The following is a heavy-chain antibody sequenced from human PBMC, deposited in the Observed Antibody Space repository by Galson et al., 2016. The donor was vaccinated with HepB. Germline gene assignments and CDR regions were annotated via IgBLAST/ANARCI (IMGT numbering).Heavy chain of an antibody. D-gene: IGHD2-2*03. Sequence: SLRLSCAASGFAVSSNYMSWVRQAPGKGLEWVSVIYSGGDTYNTDSVRGRFTISRADSKNSVYLQMSSLGPEDTAVYYCARIGYGVSAGNGFDPWGQGTLVTVSS. CDR3: ARIGYGVSAGNGFDP. J-gene: IGHJ5*02. CDR2: IYSGGDT. V-gene: IGHV3-66*02. CDR1: GFAVSSNY.